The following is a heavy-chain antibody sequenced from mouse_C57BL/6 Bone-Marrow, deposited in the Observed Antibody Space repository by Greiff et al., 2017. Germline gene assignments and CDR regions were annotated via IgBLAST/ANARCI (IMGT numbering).Heavy chain of an antibody. CDR2: IYPGGGYT. V-gene: IGHV1-63*01. CDR1: GYTFTNYW. Sequence: LVESGAELVRPGTLVKMSCKASGYTFTNYWIGWAKPRPGHGLEWIGDIYPGGGYTNYNEKFKGKATPTADKSSSTAYMQFSSLTSEDSAIYYCARGDTAVPFDYWGQGTTLTVSS. J-gene: IGHJ2*01. CDR3: ARGDTAVPFDY.